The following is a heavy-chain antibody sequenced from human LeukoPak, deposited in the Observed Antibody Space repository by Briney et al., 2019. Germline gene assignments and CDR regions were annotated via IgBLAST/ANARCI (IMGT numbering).Heavy chain of an antibody. D-gene: IGHD4-23*01. CDR3: AGASTVVTPASDY. Sequence: ASVKVSCKASGYTFTGYYMHWVRQAPGQGLEWMGWINPNSGGTKYAQKFQGRVTMTRDTSISTAYMELSRLRSDDTAVYYCAGASTVVTPASDYWGQGTLVTVSS. V-gene: IGHV1-2*02. J-gene: IGHJ4*02. CDR1: GYTFTGYY. CDR2: INPNSGGT.